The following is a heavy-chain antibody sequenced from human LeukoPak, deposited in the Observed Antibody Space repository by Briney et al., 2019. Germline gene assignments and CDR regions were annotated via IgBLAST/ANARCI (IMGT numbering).Heavy chain of an antibody. CDR1: GGSFSSNT. CDR2: IIANVGTP. Sequence: SVKVSCKASGGSFSSNTLSWVRQAPGQGLKWMGGIIANVGTPTYTQKFQGRVTVTADESTSTIYLVVDSLRSDDTAVYYCARLVNWGPLGDYWGQGTLVTVSS. CDR3: ARLVNWGPLGDY. D-gene: IGHD7-27*01. J-gene: IGHJ4*02. V-gene: IGHV1-69*13.